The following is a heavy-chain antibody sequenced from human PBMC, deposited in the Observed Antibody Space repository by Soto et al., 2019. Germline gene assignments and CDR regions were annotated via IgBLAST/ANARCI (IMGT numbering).Heavy chain of an antibody. CDR2: ISYVGSNK. CDR1: GFVFSRYG. Sequence: QVQLVESGGGVVQPGTSLRLSCAASGFVFSRYGMHWVRQAPGKGLDWVAVISYVGSNKYYADSVNGRFTISRDNSKSMLFLEMNSLRVEDTAVYYCANGGIRIGDHYYYGMDVWGQGTTVTVSS. CDR3: ANGGIRIGDHYYYGMDV. J-gene: IGHJ6*02. V-gene: IGHV3-30*18. D-gene: IGHD3-3*02.